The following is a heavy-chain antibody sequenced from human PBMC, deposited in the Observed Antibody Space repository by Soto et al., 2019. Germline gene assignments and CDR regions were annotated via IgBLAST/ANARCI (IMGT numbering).Heavy chain of an antibody. CDR1: GYTFTSYG. D-gene: IGHD3-10*01. CDR2: ISAYNGNT. CDR3: ASFAYYYGSGSYEWFDP. V-gene: IGHV1-18*01. Sequence: ASVKVSCKASGYTFTSYGISWVRQAPGQGLEWMGWISAYNGNTNYAQKLQGRVTMTTDTSTSTAYMELRSLRSDDTAVYYCASFAYYYGSGSYEWFDPWGQGRLVTVSS. J-gene: IGHJ5*02.